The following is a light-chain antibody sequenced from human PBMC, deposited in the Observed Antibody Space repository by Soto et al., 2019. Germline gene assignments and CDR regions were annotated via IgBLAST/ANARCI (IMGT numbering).Light chain of an antibody. CDR3: QQYGSSGT. V-gene: IGKV3-20*01. Sequence: QSPTPLFVSPGESATLSRRASQSLNSNLAWYQQKLGQAPRVLIYGASTRATGIPDRFSGSGSGTDFTLTISRLEPEDFAVYYCQQYGSSGTFGQGTKVDIK. CDR1: QSLNSN. CDR2: GAS. J-gene: IGKJ1*01.